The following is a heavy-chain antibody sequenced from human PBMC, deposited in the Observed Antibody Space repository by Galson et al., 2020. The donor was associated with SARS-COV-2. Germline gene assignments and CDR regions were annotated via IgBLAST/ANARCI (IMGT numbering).Heavy chain of an antibody. CDR1: GGSISSYY. CDR3: ARERYISSWDYYGMDV. Sequence: SETLSLTCTVSGGSISSYYCSWIRQPPGKGLEWIGNIYYRGSTNYNPSLKIRVTISVDTSKNHFSLKVSSVTAADTAVYYCARERYISSWDYYGMDVWGQGTTVTVSS. D-gene: IGHD6-13*01. CDR2: IYYRGST. V-gene: IGHV4-59*01. J-gene: IGHJ6*02.